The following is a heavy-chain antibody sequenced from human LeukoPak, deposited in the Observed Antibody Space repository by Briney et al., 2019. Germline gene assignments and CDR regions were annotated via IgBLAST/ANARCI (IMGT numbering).Heavy chain of an antibody. Sequence: SETLSLTCTVSGGSISSGGYYWSWIPQHPGKGLEWNGYIYYSGSTYYNPSLKSRVTISVDTSKNQFSLKLSSGTAADTAVYYCARVSVSGKDAFDIWGQGTMVTVSS. D-gene: IGHD3-10*01. CDR1: GGSISSGGYY. J-gene: IGHJ3*02. CDR2: IYYSGST. CDR3: ARVSVSGKDAFDI. V-gene: IGHV4-31*03.